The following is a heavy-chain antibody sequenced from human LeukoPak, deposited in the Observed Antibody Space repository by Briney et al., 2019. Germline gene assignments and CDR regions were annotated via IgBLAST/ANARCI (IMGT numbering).Heavy chain of an antibody. CDR1: GYTFTSYD. V-gene: IGHV1-2*02. CDR3: ARDRLVGASPFDY. D-gene: IGHD1-26*01. CDR2: INPNSGGT. Sequence: ASVKVSCKTSGYTFTSYDLNWVRQATGQGLEWMGWINPNSGGTNYAQKFQGRVTMTRDTSISTAYMELSRLRSDDTAVYYCARDRLVGASPFDYWGQGTLVTVSS. J-gene: IGHJ4*02.